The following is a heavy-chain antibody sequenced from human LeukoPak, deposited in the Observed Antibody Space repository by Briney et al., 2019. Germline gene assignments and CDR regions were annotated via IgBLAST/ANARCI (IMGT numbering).Heavy chain of an antibody. CDR3: ARYGGYYMDV. J-gene: IGHJ6*03. Sequence: GGSLRLSCAVSGFTFSSYWMTWVRQAPGRGLEWVANINQDGNKKYCVDSVKGRFTISRDNAKNSLYMQMNSLRAEDTAVYYCARYGGYYMDVWGKGTTVTVSS. CDR2: INQDGNKK. D-gene: IGHD4-23*01. CDR1: GFTFSSYW. V-gene: IGHV3-7*01.